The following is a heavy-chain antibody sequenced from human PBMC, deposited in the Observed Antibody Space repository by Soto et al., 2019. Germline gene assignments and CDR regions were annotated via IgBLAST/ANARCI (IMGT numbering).Heavy chain of an antibody. J-gene: IGHJ3*02. Sequence: ASVKVSCKASGYTFTSYDINWVRQATGQGLEWMGWMNPNSGNTGYAQKFQGRVAMTKNSSLSTAYMEVISLRSDDTAVYYCARGSGYSTAWYAFDIWGQGTMVTVS. V-gene: IGHV1-8*01. CDR1: GYTFTSYD. CDR2: MNPNSGNT. D-gene: IGHD6-19*01. CDR3: ARGSGYSTAWYAFDI.